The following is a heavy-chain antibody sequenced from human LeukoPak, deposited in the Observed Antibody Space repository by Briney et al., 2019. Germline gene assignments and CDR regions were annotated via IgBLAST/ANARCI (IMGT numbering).Heavy chain of an antibody. J-gene: IGHJ5*02. CDR1: GGTFSSYA. Sequence: SVKVSCKASGGTFSSYAISWVRQAPGQGLEWMGGIIPIFGTANYAQKFQGRVTITADESTSTAYMELSSLRSEDTAVYYYARDLDYDHNWFDPWGQGTLVTVSS. CDR3: ARDLDYDHNWFDP. CDR2: IIPIFGTA. V-gene: IGHV1-69*13. D-gene: IGHD3-3*01.